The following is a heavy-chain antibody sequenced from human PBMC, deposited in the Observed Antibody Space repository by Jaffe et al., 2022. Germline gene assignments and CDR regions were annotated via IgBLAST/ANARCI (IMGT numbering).Heavy chain of an antibody. CDR1: GGSISSYY. CDR2: IYYSGST. V-gene: IGHV4-59*01. Sequence: QVQLQESGPGLVKPSETLSLTCTVSGGSISSYYWSWIRQPPGKGLEWIGYIYYSGSTNYNPSLKSRVTISVDTSKNQFSLKLSSVTAADTAVYYCAREGWVYSSSQGNWFDPWGQGTLVTVSS. J-gene: IGHJ5*02. D-gene: IGHD6-6*01. CDR3: AREGWVYSSSQGNWFDP.